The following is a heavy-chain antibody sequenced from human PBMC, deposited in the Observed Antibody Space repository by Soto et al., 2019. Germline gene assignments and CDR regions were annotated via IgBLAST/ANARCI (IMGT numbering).Heavy chain of an antibody. CDR2: ISTYNGNT. J-gene: IGHJ4*02. Sequence: ASVKVSCKASGYTFTSYGISWVRQAPGQGLEWMGWISTYNGNTKYAQKLQGRVTMTTDTSTSTAYMELRSLRSDDTAVFYCAREMVRAVCSDYWGQGTLVTVSS. CDR1: GYTFTSYG. CDR3: AREMVRAVCSDY. D-gene: IGHD3-10*01. V-gene: IGHV1-18*01.